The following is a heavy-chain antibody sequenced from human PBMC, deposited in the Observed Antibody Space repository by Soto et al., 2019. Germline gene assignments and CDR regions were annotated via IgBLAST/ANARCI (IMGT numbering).Heavy chain of an antibody. CDR2: IIPILGIA. CDR3: AGEEYSSSV. Sequence: HVQLVQSGAEVKKPGSSVKVSCKASGGTFSSYTISWVRQAPGQGPEGMGRIIPILGIANYAQKFQGSVTLTADKSTSRAYLGCSGPRSEDTAVYYFAGEEYSSSVWGQGTLVTVSS. J-gene: IGHJ4*02. D-gene: IGHD6-6*01. CDR1: GGTFSSYT. V-gene: IGHV1-69*02.